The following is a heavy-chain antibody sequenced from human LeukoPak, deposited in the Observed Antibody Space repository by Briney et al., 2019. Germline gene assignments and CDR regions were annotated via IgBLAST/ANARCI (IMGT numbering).Heavy chain of an antibody. CDR1: GGSISSNTYF. J-gene: IGHJ6*03. D-gene: IGHD3-10*01. V-gene: IGHV4-39*01. CDR3: ARVRHYYDSGTYYYYYMDV. Sequence: SETLSLTCTVSGGSISSNTYFWGWIRQPPGKGLEWIGNIYYSGSTYYTPSLKSRVTISVDTSKNQFSLKLSSVTAADTAVYYCARVRHYYDSGTYYYYYMDVWGKGTTVTVSS. CDR2: IYYSGST.